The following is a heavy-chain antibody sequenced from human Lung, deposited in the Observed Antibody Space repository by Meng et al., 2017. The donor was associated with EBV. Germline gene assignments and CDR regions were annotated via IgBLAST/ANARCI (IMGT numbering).Heavy chain of an antibody. CDR3: AREVPMIVMNWLDP. Sequence: HLLWPAPGLVTPSMTLSPPCTCSGGSISSSSHYWDWIRQTPGKGLQWIGSIHYSGRTSYNPSLMSRVTIAVDTSKNQFSLKLSSVVAADTAVYYCAREVPMIVMNWLDPWGQGTLVTVSS. V-gene: IGHV4-39*07. D-gene: IGHD3-22*01. CDR2: IHYSGRT. CDR1: GGSISSSSHY. J-gene: IGHJ5*02.